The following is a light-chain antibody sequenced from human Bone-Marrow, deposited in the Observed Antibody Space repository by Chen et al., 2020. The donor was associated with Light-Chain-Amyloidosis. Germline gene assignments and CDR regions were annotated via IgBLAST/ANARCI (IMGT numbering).Light chain of an antibody. CDR1: SGDVGTYNY. CDR3: SSFTSSSSYV. J-gene: IGLJ1*01. V-gene: IGLV2-14*01. CDR2: AVS. Sequence: QSALTQPASVSGSPGQSITISCTGPSGDVGTYNYVSWYQQHPGKAPKVMIYAVSNRPPGVSNRFSGSKSGNTASLTISGLQAEDEADYYCSSFTSSSSYVFGPGTKVTVL.